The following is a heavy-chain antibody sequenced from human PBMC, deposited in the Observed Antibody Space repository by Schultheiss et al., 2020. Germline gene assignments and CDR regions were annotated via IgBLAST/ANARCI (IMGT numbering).Heavy chain of an antibody. CDR1: GYKFASQW. V-gene: IGHV5-51*01. CDR2: IYPDDSDT. D-gene: IGHD5-12*01. CDR3: ARLANSGYDWHFLYGLDV. Sequence: GGSLRLSCKGSGYKFASQWIGWVRQMPGKGLEWMGIIYPDDSDTRYSPSFQGQVTISADKSINTAYLQWSSLKASDTAVYYCARLANSGYDWHFLYGLDVWGQGTTVTVSS. J-gene: IGHJ6*02.